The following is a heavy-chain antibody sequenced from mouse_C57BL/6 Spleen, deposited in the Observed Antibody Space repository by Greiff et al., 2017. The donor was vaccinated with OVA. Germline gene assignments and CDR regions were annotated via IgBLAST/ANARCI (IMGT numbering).Heavy chain of an antibody. Sequence: VQLQQSGPELVKPGASVKISCKASGYSFTGYYMNWVKQSPEKSLEWIGEINPSTGGTTYNQKFKAKATLTVDKSSSTAYMQLKRLTSEDSAVDYWARSRYGNYEGCAYWGQGTLVTVSA. D-gene: IGHD2-10*02. CDR3: ARSRYGNYEGCAY. V-gene: IGHV1-42*01. CDR1: GYSFTGYY. CDR2: INPSTGGT. J-gene: IGHJ3*01.